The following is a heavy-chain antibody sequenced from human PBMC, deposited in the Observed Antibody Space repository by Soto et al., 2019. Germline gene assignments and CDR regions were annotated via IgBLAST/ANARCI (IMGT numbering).Heavy chain of an antibody. V-gene: IGHV4-30-4*01. CDR3: ARDFGTYYYDCSGFNGAYYDEMDV. Sequence: QVQLQESGPGLVKPSQTLSLTCTVSGGSISSGDYYWNWLRQPPGKVLECIGYIYYSGSTFYNPYLKRRLTISVDMSKNEFSLKLSSVAAADTAVYYCARDFGTYYYDCSGFNGAYYDEMDVWGQGTAVTVSS. D-gene: IGHD3-22*01. J-gene: IGHJ6*02. CDR2: IYYSGST. CDR1: GGSISSGDYY.